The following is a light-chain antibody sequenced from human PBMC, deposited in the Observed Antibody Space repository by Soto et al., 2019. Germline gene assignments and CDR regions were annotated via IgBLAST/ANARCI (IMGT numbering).Light chain of an antibody. CDR2: AAS. J-gene: IGKJ2*01. V-gene: IGKV1-8*01. CDR3: QQYYSYPYT. CDR1: QGISSY. Sequence: AIRMTQSPSSFSASTGDRVTITCRASQGISSYLAWYQQKPGKAPKLLIYAASTLQSGVPSRFSGSGSGTDFTLTISCLQSEDFETYYCQQYYSYPYTCGQGTKLEIK.